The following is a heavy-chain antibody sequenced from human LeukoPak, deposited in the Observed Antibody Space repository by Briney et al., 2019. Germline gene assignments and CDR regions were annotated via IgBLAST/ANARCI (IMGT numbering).Heavy chain of an antibody. CDR2: IKEDGTET. CDR3: AKEGRSLQTY. J-gene: IGHJ4*02. D-gene: IGHD5-24*01. Sequence: GGSLRLSCAASGFMFSRNWMSWVRLAPGKRLEWVANIKEDGTETYYVDSVKGRFTISRDNAKNSLYLQMNSLRVEDTAVYYCAKEGRSLQTYWGQGTLVTVSS. V-gene: IGHV3-7*03. CDR1: GFMFSRNW.